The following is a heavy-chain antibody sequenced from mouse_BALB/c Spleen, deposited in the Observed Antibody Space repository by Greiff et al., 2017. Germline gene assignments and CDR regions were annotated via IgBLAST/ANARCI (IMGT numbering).Heavy chain of an antibody. J-gene: IGHJ4*01. CDR3: ARTLLSSYAMDY. Sequence: VQLQQSGAELVKPGASVKLSCTASGFNIKDTYMHWVKQRPEQGLEWIGRIDPANGNTKYDPKFQGKATITADTSSNTAYLQLSSLTSEDTAVYYCARTLLSSYAMDYWGQGTSVTVSS. CDR2: IDPANGNT. D-gene: IGHD1-1*01. V-gene: IGHV14-3*02. CDR1: GFNIKDTY.